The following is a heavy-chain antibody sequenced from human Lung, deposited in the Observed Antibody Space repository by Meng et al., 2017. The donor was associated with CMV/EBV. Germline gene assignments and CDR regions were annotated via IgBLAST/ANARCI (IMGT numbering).Heavy chain of an antibody. J-gene: IGHJ4*02. CDR2: IIPIFGTA. CDR3: ARGLEGGGNSPY. Sequence: SVKVSCKASGGTFSSYAISWVRQAPGQGLEWMGGIIPIFGTANYAQKFQGRVTITTDESTSTAYMELSSLRSEDTAVYYCARGLEGGGNSPYWGQGTPVTVSS. V-gene: IGHV1-69*05. CDR1: GGTFSSYA. D-gene: IGHD4-23*01.